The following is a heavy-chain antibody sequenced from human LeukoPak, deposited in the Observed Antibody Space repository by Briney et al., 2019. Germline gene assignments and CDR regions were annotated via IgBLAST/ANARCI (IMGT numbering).Heavy chain of an antibody. J-gene: IGHJ4*02. CDR1: GYSFTSYW. D-gene: IGHD5-24*01. CDR3: ARLAGVGYTNSPFDY. V-gene: IGHV5-51*01. Sequence: GESLKISCKGYGYSFTSYWIGWVRQMPGKGLEWMGIIYPGDSDTRYGPSFQGQDTISADKSISTAYLQWSSLKASDTAMYYCARLAGVGYTNSPFDYWGQGTLVTVSS. CDR2: IYPGDSDT.